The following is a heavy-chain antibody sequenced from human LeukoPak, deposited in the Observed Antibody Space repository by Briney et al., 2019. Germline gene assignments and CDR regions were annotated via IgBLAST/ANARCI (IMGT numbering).Heavy chain of an antibody. J-gene: IGHJ4*02. Sequence: GGSLRLPCAASGFTFSSYSMNWVRQAPGKGLEWVSSISSSSSYIYYADSVKGRFTISRDNAKNSLYLQMNSLRAEDTAVYYCARDALPLGFDYWGQGTLVTVSS. CDR1: GFTFSSYS. V-gene: IGHV3-21*01. CDR3: ARDALPLGFDY. D-gene: IGHD7-27*01. CDR2: ISSSSSYI.